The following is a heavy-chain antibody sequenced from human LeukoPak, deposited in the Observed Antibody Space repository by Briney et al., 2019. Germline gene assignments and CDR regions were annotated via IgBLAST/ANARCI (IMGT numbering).Heavy chain of an antibody. CDR1: GFTFNYYG. D-gene: IGHD6-13*01. Sequence: AGGSLRLSCAASGFTFNYYGMNWVRQAPGKGLEWVSTISAGGGSTYYPDSVKGRFTISRDNAENSLYLQMNSLRAEDTALYYCARDFAYSRLDSWGQGTLVTVSS. CDR2: ISAGGGST. V-gene: IGHV3-23*01. J-gene: IGHJ4*02. CDR3: ARDFAYSRLDS.